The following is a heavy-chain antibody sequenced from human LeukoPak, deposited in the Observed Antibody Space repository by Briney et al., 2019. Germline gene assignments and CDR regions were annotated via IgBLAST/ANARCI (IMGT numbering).Heavy chain of an antibody. J-gene: IGHJ5*02. Sequence: SETLSLTCTVSGGSISSSSYYWGWIRQPPGKGLEWIGSIYYSGSTNYNPSLKSRVTISVDTSKNQFSLKLSSVTAADTAVYYCARDWKPGIAAAGSWGQGTLVTVSS. D-gene: IGHD6-13*01. CDR3: ARDWKPGIAAAGS. CDR2: IYYSGST. V-gene: IGHV4-39*07. CDR1: GGSISSSSYY.